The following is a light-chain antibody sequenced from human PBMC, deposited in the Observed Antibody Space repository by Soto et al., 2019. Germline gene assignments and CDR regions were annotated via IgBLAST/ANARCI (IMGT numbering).Light chain of an antibody. V-gene: IGKV1-5*03. CDR2: KAS. CDR3: QHYNSYSEA. J-gene: IGKJ1*01. CDR1: QSIRSW. Sequence: DLQMTQSPSTLSASVGDRVTITFRASQSIRSWLAWYQQKPGKAPKLLIYKASTLKSGVPSRFSGSGSGTEFTLTISSLQPDDFATYYCQHYNSYSEAFGQGTKVDI.